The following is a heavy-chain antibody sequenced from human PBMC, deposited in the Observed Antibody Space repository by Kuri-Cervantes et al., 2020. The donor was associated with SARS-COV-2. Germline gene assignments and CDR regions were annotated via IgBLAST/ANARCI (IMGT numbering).Heavy chain of an antibody. Sequence: GESLKISCAASGFTFKSYAMNWVRQAPGKGLEWVSGISGTGGGTYYADSVKGRFTISRANSKHMLYLEMKSLRVEDTAVYYCAKDRDNTGRPYFFEDWGQGTLVTVSS. V-gene: IGHV3-23*01. CDR2: ISGTGGGT. CDR3: AKDRDNTGRPYFFED. CDR1: GFTFKSYA. J-gene: IGHJ4*02. D-gene: IGHD2-21*01.